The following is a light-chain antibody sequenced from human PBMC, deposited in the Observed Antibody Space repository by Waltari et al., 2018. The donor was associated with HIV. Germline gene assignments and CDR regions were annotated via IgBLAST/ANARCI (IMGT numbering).Light chain of an antibody. CDR1: NIGSKS. CDR3: QVWDSSSDAYV. Sequence: SYVLAQPPSVSVAPGKTARITCGGNNIGSKSVHWYQQKPGQAPVVVIYYDSDRPSWIPERFSGSNSGNTATLTISRVEAGDEADYYCQVWDSSSDAYVFGTGTKVTVL. CDR2: YDS. J-gene: IGLJ1*01. V-gene: IGLV3-21*04.